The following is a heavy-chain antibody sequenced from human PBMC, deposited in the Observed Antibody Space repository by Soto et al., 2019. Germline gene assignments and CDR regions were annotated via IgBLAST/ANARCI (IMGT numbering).Heavy chain of an antibody. V-gene: IGHV3-21*01. CDR2: ISSSSSYI. Sequence: EVQLVESGGGLVKPGGSLRLSCAASGFTFSSYSMNWVRQAPGKGLEWVSSISSSSSYIYYADSVKGRFTISRDNAKNSLYLQMNRLRAEDTAVYYCARDAEGSSGAFDYWGQGTLVTVSS. D-gene: IGHD3-22*01. CDR3: ARDAEGSSGAFDY. CDR1: GFTFSSYS. J-gene: IGHJ4*02.